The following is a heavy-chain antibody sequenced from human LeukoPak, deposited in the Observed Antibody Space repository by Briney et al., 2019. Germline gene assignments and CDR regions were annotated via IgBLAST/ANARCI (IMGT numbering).Heavy chain of an antibody. V-gene: IGHV4-34*01. CDR1: GGSFSGYY. CDR3: ARERYYGSGSYYKTPPRYYYYGMDV. Sequence: SETLSLTCAVYGGSFSGYYWSWIRQPPGKGLEWIGEINHSGSTNYNPSLKSRVTISVDTSKNQFSLKLSSVTAADTAVYYCARERYYGSGSYYKTPPRYYYYGMDVWGQGTTVTVSS. CDR2: INHSGST. D-gene: IGHD3-10*01. J-gene: IGHJ6*02.